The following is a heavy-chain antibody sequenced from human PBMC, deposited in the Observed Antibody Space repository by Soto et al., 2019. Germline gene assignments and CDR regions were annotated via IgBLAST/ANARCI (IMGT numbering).Heavy chain of an antibody. V-gene: IGHV3-30*18. CDR2: ISYDGSNK. J-gene: IGHJ3*02. CDR3: AKNGYGDYDDAFDI. CDR1: GFTFSSYG. D-gene: IGHD4-17*01. Sequence: QVQLVESGGGVVQPGRSLRLSCVASGFTFSSYGMHWVRQAPGKGLEWVAVISYDGSNKYYADSVKGRFTISRDNSKNTLYLQMNSLRAEDTAVYYCAKNGYGDYDDAFDIWGQGTMVTVSS.